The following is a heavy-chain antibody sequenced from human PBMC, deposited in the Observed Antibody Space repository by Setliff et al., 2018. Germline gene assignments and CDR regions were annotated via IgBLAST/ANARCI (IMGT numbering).Heavy chain of an antibody. CDR3: AKDGGTTAFDM. CDR2: ISGSGGNT. V-gene: IGHV3-23*01. D-gene: IGHD1-26*01. CDR1: GFTFSSYA. J-gene: IGHJ3*02. Sequence: GESLRLSCAASGFTFSSYAMNWVRQAPGKWLECVATISGSGGNTDYADSVKGRFTISRDNSLGTLYLRMNSLRAEDTAIYYCAKDGGTTAFDMWGQGTMVTVSS.